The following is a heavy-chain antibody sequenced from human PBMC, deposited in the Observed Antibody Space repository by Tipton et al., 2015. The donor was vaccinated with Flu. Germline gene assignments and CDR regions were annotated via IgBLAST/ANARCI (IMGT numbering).Heavy chain of an antibody. V-gene: IGHV1-69*01. Sequence: QLVQSGAEVKKPGSSVKVSCKASGGTFSSYAISWVRQAPGQGLEWMGGIIPIFGTANYAQKFQGRVTITADESTSTAYMELSSLRSEDTAVYYCARRRGSSSSALGQNAFDIWGQGTMVTVSS. J-gene: IGHJ3*02. D-gene: IGHD6-13*01. CDR2: IIPIFGTA. CDR3: ARRRGSSSSALGQNAFDI. CDR1: GGTFSSYA.